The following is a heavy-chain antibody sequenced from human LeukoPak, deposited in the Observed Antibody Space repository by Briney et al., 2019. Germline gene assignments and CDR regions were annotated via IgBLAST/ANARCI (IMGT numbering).Heavy chain of an antibody. CDR2: IYYSGST. J-gene: IGHJ5*02. CDR3: ARRNVDTAMVPNWFDP. V-gene: IGHV4-39*01. D-gene: IGHD5-18*01. Sequence: SETLSLTCTVSGGSISSSSYYWGWIRQPPGKGLEWIGSIYYSGSTYYNPSLKSRVTISVDTSKNQFSLELSSVTAADTAVYYCARRNVDTAMVPNWFDPWGQGTLVTVSS. CDR1: GGSISSSSYY.